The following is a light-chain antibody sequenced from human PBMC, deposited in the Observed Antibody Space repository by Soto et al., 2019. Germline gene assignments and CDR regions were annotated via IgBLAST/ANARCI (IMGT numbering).Light chain of an antibody. V-gene: IGKV1-5*01. Sequence: DIQMTQSPSTLSASVGDRVIVTCRASQSIFNWLAWYQQKPGKAPKLLISDASKLESGVPSRFSGVGSGTEFTLTISSLQPDDSATYFCQQYNLDPYTFGPGTKLEIK. CDR1: QSIFNW. CDR2: DAS. J-gene: IGKJ2*01. CDR3: QQYNLDPYT.